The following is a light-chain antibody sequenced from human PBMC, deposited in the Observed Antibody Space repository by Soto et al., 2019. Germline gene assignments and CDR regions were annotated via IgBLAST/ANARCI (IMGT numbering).Light chain of an antibody. V-gene: IGLV1-40*01. CDR1: SSNIGAGYD. Sequence: QAVVTQPPSVSGAPGQRVTISCTGSSSNIGAGYDVYWYQQLPGTAPKLLIYRNSNRPSGVPDRFSGSKSGTSASLAITGLQAEDEADYYCQSYDSSLRSVVFGGGTKLTVL. CDR3: QSYDSSLRSVV. CDR2: RNS. J-gene: IGLJ2*01.